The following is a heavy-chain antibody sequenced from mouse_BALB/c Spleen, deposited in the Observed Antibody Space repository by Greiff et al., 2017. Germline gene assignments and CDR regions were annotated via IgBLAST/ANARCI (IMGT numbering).Heavy chain of an antibody. CDR2: IDPANGNT. V-gene: IGHV14-3*02. Sequence: EVQLQQSGAELVKPGASVKLSCTASGFNIKDTYMHWVKQRPEQGLEWIGRIDPANGNTKYDPKFQGKATITADTSSNTAYLQLSSLTSEDTAVYYCARKVSTTGFAYWGQGTLVTVSA. CDR1: GFNIKDTY. J-gene: IGHJ3*01. D-gene: IGHD1-1*01. CDR3: ARKVSTTGFAY.